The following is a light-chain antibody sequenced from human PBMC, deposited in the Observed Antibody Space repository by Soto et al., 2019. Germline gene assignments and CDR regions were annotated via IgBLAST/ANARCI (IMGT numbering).Light chain of an antibody. CDR3: SSYTSSSRVV. Sequence: QSALTQPASVSGSPGQSITISCTGTSSDVGGYNYVSWYQQHPGKAPKLMIYEVSNRPSGVSNCFSGSKSGNTASLTISGLQAEDEADYYCSSYTSSSRVVFGGGTKVTVL. V-gene: IGLV2-14*01. CDR2: EVS. CDR1: SSDVGGYNY. J-gene: IGLJ2*01.